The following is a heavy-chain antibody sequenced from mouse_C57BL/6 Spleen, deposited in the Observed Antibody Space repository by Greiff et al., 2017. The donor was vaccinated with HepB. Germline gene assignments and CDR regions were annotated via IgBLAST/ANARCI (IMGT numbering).Heavy chain of an antibody. CDR3: ARWGTTVVATRYFDV. CDR1: GYTFTSYW. J-gene: IGHJ1*03. V-gene: IGHV1-59*01. Sequence: VQLQQPGAELVRPGTSVKLSCKASGYTFTSYWMHWVKQRPGQGLEWIGVIDPSDSYTNYNQKFKGKATLTVDTSSSTAYMQLSSLTSEDSAVYYCARWGTTVVATRYFDVWGTGTTVTVSS. CDR2: IDPSDSYT. D-gene: IGHD1-1*01.